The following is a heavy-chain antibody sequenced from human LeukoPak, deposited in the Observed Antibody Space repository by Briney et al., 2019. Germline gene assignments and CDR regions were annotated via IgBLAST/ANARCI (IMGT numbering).Heavy chain of an antibody. CDR2: INNDGSTT. Sequence: GGSLRLSCAASGFTFSSYWMHWVRQAPGKGLVWVSRINNDGSTTNYADSVKGRFTISRDNARITLYLQMNSLKAEDTAVYYCVRGYNGFDPWGQGTLVTVSS. CDR3: VRGYNGFDP. J-gene: IGHJ5*02. CDR1: GFTFSSYW. V-gene: IGHV3-74*01.